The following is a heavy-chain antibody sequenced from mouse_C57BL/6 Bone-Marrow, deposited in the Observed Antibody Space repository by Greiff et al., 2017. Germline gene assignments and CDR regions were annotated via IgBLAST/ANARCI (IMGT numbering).Heavy chain of an antibody. CDR3: ARQGQLRLRYYFDY. V-gene: IGHV5-17*01. J-gene: IGHJ2*01. CDR2: ISSGSSTI. CDR1: GFTFSDYG. D-gene: IGHD3-2*02. Sequence: VMLVESGGGLVKPGGSLKLSCAASGFTFSDYGMHWVRQAPEKGLEWVAYISSGSSTIYYADTVKGRFTISRDNAKNTLFLQMTSLRSEDTAMYYCARQGQLRLRYYFDYWGQGTTLTVSS.